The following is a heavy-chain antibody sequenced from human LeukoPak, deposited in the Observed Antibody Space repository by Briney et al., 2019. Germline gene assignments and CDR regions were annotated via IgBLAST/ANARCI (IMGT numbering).Heavy chain of an antibody. CDR1: RFTFSRAW. CDR3: ARDADGYED. CDR2: IKEDGSED. Sequence: PGGSLRLSCAASRFTFSRAWMSWVRQAPGKGLEWVANIKEDGSEDYYADSVKGRFAISKDNAKNSLYLQMNSLRAEDTAMNYCARDADGYEDWGQGTLVIVSS. V-gene: IGHV3-7*01. J-gene: IGHJ4*02. D-gene: IGHD5-24*01.